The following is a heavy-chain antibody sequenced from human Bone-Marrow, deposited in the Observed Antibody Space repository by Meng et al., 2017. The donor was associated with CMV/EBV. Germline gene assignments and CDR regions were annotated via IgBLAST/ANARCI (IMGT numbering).Heavy chain of an antibody. V-gene: IGHV1-69*05. D-gene: IGHD3-22*01. J-gene: IGHJ4*02. CDR3: ARTPYYYDSSGYYAFDY. Sequence: SVKVSCKASGGTFSSYAISWVRQAPGQGLEWMGGIIPIFGTANYAQKFQGRVTITTDESTSTAYMELSSLRSEDTAVYYCARTPYYYDSSGYYAFDYWGQGTLVTGSS. CDR2: IIPIFGTA. CDR1: GGTFSSYA.